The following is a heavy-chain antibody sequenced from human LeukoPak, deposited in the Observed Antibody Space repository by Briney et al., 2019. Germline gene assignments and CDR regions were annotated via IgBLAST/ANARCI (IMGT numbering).Heavy chain of an antibody. J-gene: IGHJ4*02. CDR2: IHHIGIT. Sequence: PSGTLSLTCAVSDASISSSNWWSWVRQPPGKGLEWIGEIHHIGITNYNPSLKSRGTISVDKSKNQFSLKLNSVTAADTAVYFCARHSGSGSYHSPFGNWGQGTLVTVSS. CDR1: DASISSSNW. D-gene: IGHD3-10*01. V-gene: IGHV4-4*02. CDR3: ARHSGSGSYHSPFGN.